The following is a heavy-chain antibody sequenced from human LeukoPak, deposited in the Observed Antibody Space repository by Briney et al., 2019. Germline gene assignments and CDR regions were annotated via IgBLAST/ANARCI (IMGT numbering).Heavy chain of an antibody. CDR1: GFTVSSNY. CDR3: ARRFSTENYSALDC. CDR2: IYSGGST. D-gene: IGHD1-7*01. Sequence: GGSLRLSCAASGFTVSSNYMSWVRQAPGKGLEWVSVIYSGGSTYYADSVKGRFTISRDNSKNTLYLQMNSLRAEDTAVYYCARRFSTENYSALDCWGQGTLVTVSS. J-gene: IGHJ4*02. V-gene: IGHV3-53*01.